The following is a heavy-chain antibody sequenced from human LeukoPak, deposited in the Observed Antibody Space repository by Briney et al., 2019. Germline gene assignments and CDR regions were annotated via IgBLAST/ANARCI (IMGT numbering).Heavy chain of an antibody. J-gene: IGHJ4*02. D-gene: IGHD5-18*01. CDR1: GFTFSSYW. CDR3: GVGGYNHGYDY. CDR2: INPDGTKK. Sequence: PGGSLRLSCAVSGFTFSSYWMSWVRQAPGKGLEWLAIINPDGTKKYYVDSVKGRFTISRGNAKNSLYLHMNSLRAEDMAVYYCGVGGYNHGYDYWGQGTLVTVSS. V-gene: IGHV3-7*01.